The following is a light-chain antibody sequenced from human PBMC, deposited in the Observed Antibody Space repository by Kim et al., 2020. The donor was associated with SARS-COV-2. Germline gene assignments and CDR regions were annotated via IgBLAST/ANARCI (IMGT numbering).Light chain of an antibody. V-gene: IGLV3-1*01. J-gene: IGLJ1*01. CDR2: QDT. CDR1: KLADKY. Sequence: SYELTQPPSVSVSPGQTASITCSGDKLADKYACWYQQKPGQSPVLVIYQDTKRPSGIPERFSGSNSGNTATLTISRTQAMDEADYYCQAWDSSTVVFGTGTKVTVL. CDR3: QAWDSSTVV.